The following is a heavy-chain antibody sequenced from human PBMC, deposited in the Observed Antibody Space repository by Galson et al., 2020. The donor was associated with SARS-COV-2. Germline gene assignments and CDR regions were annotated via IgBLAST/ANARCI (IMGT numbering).Heavy chain of an antibody. CDR3: AKDGVRYDILTGYDY. J-gene: IGHJ4*02. V-gene: IGHV3-23*01. CDR2: ISGSGGST. Sequence: GESLRLSCAASGFTFSSYAMSWVRQAPGKGLEWVSAISGSGGSTYYADSVKGRFTISRDNSKNTLYLQMNSLRAEDTAVYYCAKDGVRYDILTGYDYWGQGTLVTVSS. D-gene: IGHD3-9*01. CDR1: GFTFSSYA.